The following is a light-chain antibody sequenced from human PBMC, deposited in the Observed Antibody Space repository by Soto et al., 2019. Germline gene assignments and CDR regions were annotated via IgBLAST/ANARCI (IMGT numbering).Light chain of an antibody. CDR1: SGDVGGYNY. J-gene: IGLJ1*01. CDR3: CSYAASSTFV. Sequence: QSALTQPRSVSGSPGQSVTISCTGTSGDVGGYNYVSWYQQYSGKAPKVMIYGVSKRPSGVPDRFSGSKSGNTASLTISGLQAEDEADYYCCSYAASSTFVFGTGTKVTVL. V-gene: IGLV2-11*01. CDR2: GVS.